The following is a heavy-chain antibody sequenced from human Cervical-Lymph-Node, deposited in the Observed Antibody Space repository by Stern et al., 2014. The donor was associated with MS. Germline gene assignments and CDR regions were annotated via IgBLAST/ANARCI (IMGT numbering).Heavy chain of an antibody. V-gene: IGHV1-2*02. Sequence: VQLVESGTEVKKPGASVKVSCKTSGYTFTAKYLHWIRQAPGQGLEWMGLINPNSGGTKYAHIFQGRVTMTSDRSITTAYMELSSLRSDDTAVFFCARDSGRSGWYDDFDYWGQGTLVVVSP. J-gene: IGHJ4*02. CDR3: ARDSGRSGWYDDFDY. CDR2: INPNSGGT. CDR1: GYTFTAKY. D-gene: IGHD6-19*01.